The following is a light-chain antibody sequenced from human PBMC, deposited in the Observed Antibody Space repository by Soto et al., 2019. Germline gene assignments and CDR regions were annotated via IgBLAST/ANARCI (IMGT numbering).Light chain of an antibody. CDR1: QSISSW. CDR3: QQYNSYPLT. V-gene: IGKV1-5*01. CDR2: DAS. J-gene: IGKJ4*01. Sequence: DIRMTQSPSTLSASVGDRVTITCRASQSISSWLAWYQQKPGKAPKLLIYDASSLESGVPSRFSGSGSGTEVTLTISSLQPDDFATYYCQQYNSYPLTFGGGTKVEIK.